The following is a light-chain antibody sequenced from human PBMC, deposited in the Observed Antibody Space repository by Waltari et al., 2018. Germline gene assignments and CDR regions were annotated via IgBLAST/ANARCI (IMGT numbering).Light chain of an antibody. CDR3: QQYVESPAT. CDR2: QAS. V-gene: IGKV3-20*01. Sequence: EIVLTQSPGTVSLSPGDRATFSCWASQSVTIYLAWYQQKPGQAPRLLIYQASTRATGIPDRFSGSGSGTDFSLTISRLEPEDIGMYYCQQYVESPATFGQGTKVEIK. J-gene: IGKJ1*01. CDR1: QSVTIY.